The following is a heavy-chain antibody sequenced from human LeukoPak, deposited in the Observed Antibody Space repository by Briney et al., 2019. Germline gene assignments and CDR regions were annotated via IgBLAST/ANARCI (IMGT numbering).Heavy chain of an antibody. CDR3: SRQVVGNDY. CDR2: INHSGYT. Sequence: PSETLSLTCAVYGESSFSSYYWSWIRQTPGGALEWIGEINHSGYTNYNPSLKSRVTLSIDTSKNQFSLRLNSVTAADTAVYYCSRQVVGNDYWGQGTLATVSS. D-gene: IGHD3-22*01. V-gene: IGHV4-34*01. J-gene: IGHJ4*02. CDR1: GESSFSSYY.